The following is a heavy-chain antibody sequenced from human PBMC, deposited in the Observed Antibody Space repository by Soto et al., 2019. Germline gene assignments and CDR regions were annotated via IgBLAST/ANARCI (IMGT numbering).Heavy chain of an antibody. CDR3: AIQGGGHVWAAARPYYMDV. CDR1: NASINTYF. J-gene: IGHJ6*03. Sequence: QVQLQESGPGLVKPSETLSLNCSVSNASINTYFWSWIRHPPAPGLEWVGYIHKIGATNSSPSLKSRVTISLATYKNRLSLKLTSVTVADTATYFCAIQGGGHVWAAARPYYMDVWGKGTTVTVSS. D-gene: IGHD3-16*01. V-gene: IGHV4-4*09. CDR2: IHKIGAT.